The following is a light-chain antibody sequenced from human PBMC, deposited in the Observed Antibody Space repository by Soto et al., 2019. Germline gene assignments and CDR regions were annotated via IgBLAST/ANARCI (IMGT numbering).Light chain of an antibody. CDR2: LNSDGRH. CDR1: SGHSSYA. CDR3: QTWGTGIPRV. Sequence: QLVVTQSPSASASLGASVKLTCTLTSGHSSYAIAWHQQQPEKGPRYLMKLNSDGRHIKGDGIPDRFSGSSSGAERYLTISSLQSEDEADYYCQTWGTGIPRVFGGGTKLTVL. V-gene: IGLV4-69*01. J-gene: IGLJ3*02.